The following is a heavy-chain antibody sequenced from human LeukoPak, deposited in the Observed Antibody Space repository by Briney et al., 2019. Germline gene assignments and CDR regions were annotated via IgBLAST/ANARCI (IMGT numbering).Heavy chain of an antibody. D-gene: IGHD3-10*01. V-gene: IGHV3-48*03. Sequence: GGSLRLSCAASGFTFSSYEMNWVRQAPGKGLEWVSYISSSGSTIYYADPVKGRFTISRDNAKNSLYLQMNSLRAEDTALYYCARVGYYGSGSLNYYYYMDVWGKGTTVTVSS. J-gene: IGHJ6*03. CDR1: GFTFSSYE. CDR3: ARVGYYGSGSLNYYYYMDV. CDR2: ISSSGSTI.